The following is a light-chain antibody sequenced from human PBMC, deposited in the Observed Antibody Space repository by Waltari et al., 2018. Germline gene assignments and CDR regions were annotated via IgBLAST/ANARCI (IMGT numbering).Light chain of an antibody. Sequence: WYQHRPGKAPKLMIYNVSNPPSGVPVRFSGSKSANTASLTISGLQAEDDADYYCCSYAGGNTYVFGTGTKVTVL. CDR2: NVS. CDR3: CSYAGGNTYV. V-gene: IGLV2-11*01. J-gene: IGLJ1*01.